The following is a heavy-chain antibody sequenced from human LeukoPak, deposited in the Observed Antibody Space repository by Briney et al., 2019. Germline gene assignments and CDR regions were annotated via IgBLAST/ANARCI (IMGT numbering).Heavy chain of an antibody. CDR1: GFTFGGDG. CDR2: IKEVGSEK. Sequence: GGSLRLSCAASGFTFGGDGMSWVRQAPGKGLEWVAEIKEVGSEKYYVDSVKGRFTISRDNAKNSLYLQMNSLRAEDTAVYYCAREGPGGWYYFDYWGQGTLVTVSS. D-gene: IGHD6-19*01. V-gene: IGHV3-7*01. CDR3: AREGPGGWYYFDY. J-gene: IGHJ4*02.